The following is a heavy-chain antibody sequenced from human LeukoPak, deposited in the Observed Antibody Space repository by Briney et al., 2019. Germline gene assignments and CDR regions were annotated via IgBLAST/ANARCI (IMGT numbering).Heavy chain of an antibody. V-gene: IGHV5-51*01. J-gene: IGHJ6*02. CDR1: GYSFTSYW. CDR3: ARRGVDYGSGRYYYGMDV. CDR2: IYPGDSDT. Sequence: GESLKISCKGSGYSFTSYWIGWVRQMPGKGLEWMGIIYPGDSDTRYSPSFQGQVTISADKSISTAYLQWSSLKASDTAMYYCARRGVDYGSGRYYYGMDVWGQGTTVTVSS. D-gene: IGHD3-10*01.